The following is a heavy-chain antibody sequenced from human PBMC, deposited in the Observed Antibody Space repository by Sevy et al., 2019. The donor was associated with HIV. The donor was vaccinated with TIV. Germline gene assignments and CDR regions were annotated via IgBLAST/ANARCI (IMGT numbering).Heavy chain of an antibody. J-gene: IGHJ6*02. CDR3: ARDGDYSYYYGMDV. V-gene: IGHV3-33*01. Sequence: GGSLRLSCAASGLTFSSYGMHWVRQAPGKGLEWVAVIWYDGSNKYYADSVKGRFTISRDNSKNTLYLQMNSLRAEDTAVYYCARDGDYSYYYGMDVWGQGTTVTVSS. CDR1: GLTFSSYG. D-gene: IGHD4-17*01. CDR2: IWYDGSNK.